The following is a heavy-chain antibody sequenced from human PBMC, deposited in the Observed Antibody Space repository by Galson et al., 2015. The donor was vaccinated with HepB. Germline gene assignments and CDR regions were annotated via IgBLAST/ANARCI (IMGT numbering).Heavy chain of an antibody. CDR2: IRYDGSIK. CDR3: ARNTPSSGYHGLHY. Sequence: SLRLSCAASGFTFSTYGIHWVRQAPGKGLEWVAYIRYDGSIKYYADSVKGRFTISRDNSKNTLYLQMNSLRAEDTAVYYCARNTPSSGYHGLHYGGQGTLVTVSS. D-gene: IGHD5-12*01. V-gene: IGHV3-30*02. CDR1: GFTFSTYG. J-gene: IGHJ4*02.